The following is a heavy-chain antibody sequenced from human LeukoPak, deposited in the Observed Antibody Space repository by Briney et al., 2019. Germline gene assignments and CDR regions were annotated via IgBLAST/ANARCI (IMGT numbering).Heavy chain of an antibody. CDR3: AREVRLNTHYYDSSGAIDAFDI. V-gene: IGHV4-34*09. CDR2: INHSGST. CDR1: GGSFSGYY. J-gene: IGHJ3*02. D-gene: IGHD3-22*01. Sequence: PSETLSLTCAVYGGSFSGYYWSWIRQPPGKGLEWIGEINHSGSTNYNPSLKSRVTISVDTSKNQFSLKLSSVTAADTAVYYCAREVRLNTHYYDSSGAIDAFDIWGQGTMVTVSS.